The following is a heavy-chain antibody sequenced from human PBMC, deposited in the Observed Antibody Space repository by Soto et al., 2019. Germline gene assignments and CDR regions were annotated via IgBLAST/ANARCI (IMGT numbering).Heavy chain of an antibody. CDR2: IYYSGST. CDR3: ATQEVGGSYVYTFDP. J-gene: IGHJ5*02. V-gene: IGHV4-39*01. D-gene: IGHD1-26*01. Sequence: SETLSLTCTVSGGSISSSNYYWGWIXXPLGKGLEWIGSIYYSGSTYYNPSLKSRVTISVDTSKNQFSLKLSSVTAADTAVYYCATQEVGGSYVYTFDPWGQGTLVTVSS. CDR1: GGSISSSNYY.